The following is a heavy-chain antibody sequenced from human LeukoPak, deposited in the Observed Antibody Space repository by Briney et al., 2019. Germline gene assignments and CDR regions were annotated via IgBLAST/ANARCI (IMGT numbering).Heavy chain of an antibody. CDR3: AGGGGAAALFDAFDF. Sequence: GASVKVSCKASGYTFITYAINWVRQAPGQGLEWMGWISIYNDKTNYAQNLQGRVSMSADTSTSTAYMELRSLRSDDTAVYYCAGGGGAAALFDAFDFWGQGTMVTVSS. V-gene: IGHV1-18*01. CDR1: GYTFITYA. J-gene: IGHJ3*01. D-gene: IGHD6-13*01. CDR2: ISIYNDKT.